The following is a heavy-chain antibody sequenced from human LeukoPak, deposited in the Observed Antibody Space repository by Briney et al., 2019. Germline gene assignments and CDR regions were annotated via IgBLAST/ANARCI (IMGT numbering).Heavy chain of an antibody. CDR3: ARGLDGDYSDY. J-gene: IGHJ4*02. Sequence: ASVKVSCKASGYTFTSYAMNWVRQAPGQGLEWMGWISAYNGNTNYAQKFQGRVTMTTDTSTSTAHMELRSLRSDDTAVYYCARGLDGDYSDYWGQGTLVTVSS. CDR2: ISAYNGNT. CDR1: GYTFTSYA. V-gene: IGHV1-18*01. D-gene: IGHD4-17*01.